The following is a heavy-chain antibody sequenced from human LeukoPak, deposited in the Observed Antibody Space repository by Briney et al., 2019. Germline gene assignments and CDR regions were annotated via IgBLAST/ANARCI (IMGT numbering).Heavy chain of an antibody. V-gene: IGHV3-21*01. J-gene: IGHJ4*02. CDR2: ISSSSSYI. CDR3: AGPIFGVVIPGY. Sequence: GGSLRLSCAASGFTFSSYSMNWVRQAPGKGLEWVSSISSSSSYIYYADSVKGRFTISRDNAKNSLYLQMNSLRAEDTAVYYCAGPIFGVVIPGYWGQGTLVTVSS. D-gene: IGHD3-3*01. CDR1: GFTFSSYS.